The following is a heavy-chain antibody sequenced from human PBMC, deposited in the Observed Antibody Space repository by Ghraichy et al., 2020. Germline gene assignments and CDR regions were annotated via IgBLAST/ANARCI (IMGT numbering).Heavy chain of an antibody. V-gene: IGHV3-23*01. Sequence: GGSLRLSCAASGFTFTSYAMSWVRQAPGKGLEWVSAISGSGGSTYYADSVKGRFTISRDNSRDTLYLQMNSLRAEDTAVYYCAKFLGASGYCTAGVCSNLFDYWGQGTLVTVSS. CDR1: GFTFTSYA. D-gene: IGHD2-8*02. CDR2: ISGSGGST. CDR3: AKFLGASGYCTAGVCSNLFDY. J-gene: IGHJ4*02.